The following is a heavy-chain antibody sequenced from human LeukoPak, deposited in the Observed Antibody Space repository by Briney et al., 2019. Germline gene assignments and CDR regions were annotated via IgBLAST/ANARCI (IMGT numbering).Heavy chain of an antibody. CDR2: IIVSGDNT. Sequence: GGSLRLSCAASGFTFSSSAMSWVRQAPGKGLESVSSIIVSGDNTYYTDSVQGRFTISRDNFKNTLYLQMNSLRPEDTAIYYCAKLTPYWGQGTLVTVSS. V-gene: IGHV3-23*01. CDR1: GFTFSSSA. J-gene: IGHJ4*02. D-gene: IGHD3-9*01. CDR3: AKLTPY.